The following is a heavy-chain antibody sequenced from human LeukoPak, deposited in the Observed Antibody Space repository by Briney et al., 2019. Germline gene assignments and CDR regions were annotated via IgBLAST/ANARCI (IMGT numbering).Heavy chain of an antibody. D-gene: IGHD3-3*01. CDR1: GFTFSSYT. Sequence: PGGSLRLSCAASGFTFSSYTMNWVRQAPGKGLEWVSAISGSGDSTYHADSVKGRFTISRDNSKNTLYLQMNSLRAEDTAVYYCARAPGHYDFWSGYYGPPLGGGEYYFDYWGQGTLVTVSS. CDR3: ARAPGHYDFWSGYYGPPLGGGEYYFDY. CDR2: ISGSGDST. V-gene: IGHV3-23*01. J-gene: IGHJ4*02.